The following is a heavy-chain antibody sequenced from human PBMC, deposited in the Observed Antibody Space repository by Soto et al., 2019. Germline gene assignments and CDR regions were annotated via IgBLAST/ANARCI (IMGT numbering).Heavy chain of an antibody. D-gene: IGHD3-3*01. J-gene: IGHJ4*02. Sequence: PSETLSLTCTVSGGSISSGDYYWSWIRQPPGKGLEWIAYIYYSGNTYYNPSLKSRVTISLDKSNNQFSLRLSSVTAADTAVYFCVTSLNYDFWRDGGRHYYFDYWGQGTLVTVSS. CDR2: IYYSGNT. CDR3: VTSLNYDFWRDGGRHYYFDY. CDR1: GGSISSGDYY. V-gene: IGHV4-30-4*01.